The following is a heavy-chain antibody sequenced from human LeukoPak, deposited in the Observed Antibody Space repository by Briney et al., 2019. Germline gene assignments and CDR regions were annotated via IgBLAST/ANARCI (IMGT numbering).Heavy chain of an antibody. V-gene: IGHV1-8*01. CDR2: MNPNSGNT. Sequence: ASVTVSCTASGYTFTSYDIHWVRQATGQGLEWMGWMNPNSGNTGYAQKFQGRVTMTRNTSISTAYMELSSLRSEDTAVYYCARGGGGAGENDYWDQGQLTTVSS. CDR3: ARGGGGAGENDY. CDR1: GYTFTSYD. J-gene: IGHJ4*02. D-gene: IGHD1-26*01.